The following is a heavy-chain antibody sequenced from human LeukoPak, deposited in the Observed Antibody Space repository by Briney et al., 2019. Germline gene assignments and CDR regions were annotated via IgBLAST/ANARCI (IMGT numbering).Heavy chain of an antibody. CDR2: IKEDGNEK. J-gene: IGHJ4*02. CDR1: AFTFSNYR. Sequence: PGGSLRLSCAASAFTFSNYRMTWVRQAPGKGLEWVANIKEDGNEKYYVDSVKGRFTISRDNAKNSLSLQMHSLRDGDTAVYYCAVDIVATIGVTWGQGTLVTVSS. D-gene: IGHD5-12*01. CDR3: AVDIVATIGVT. V-gene: IGHV3-7*01.